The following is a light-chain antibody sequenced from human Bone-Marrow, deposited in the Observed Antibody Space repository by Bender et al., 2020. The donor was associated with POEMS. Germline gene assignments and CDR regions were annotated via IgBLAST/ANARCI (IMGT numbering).Light chain of an antibody. J-gene: IGLJ1*01. V-gene: IGLV2-11*01. CDR3: ASHAASYTLGV. CDR1: SSDVGSSNY. Sequence: QSALTQPASVSGSPGQSVTISCTGTSSDVGSSNYVSWYQHHPGKAPKLMIYDVTKRPSGVPDRFSGSKSGNTASLMISGLQADDEGDYFCASHAASYTLGVFGTGTTVTVL. CDR2: DVT.